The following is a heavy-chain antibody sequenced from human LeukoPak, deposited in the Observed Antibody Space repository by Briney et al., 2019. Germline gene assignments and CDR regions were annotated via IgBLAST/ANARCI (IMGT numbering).Heavy chain of an antibody. Sequence: GESLKIPCKCSRYNFTSYGISSARQLPGKGLEWMGRIDPSDSYTNYSPSFQGHVTISADKSISTAYLQWSSLKASDTAMYYCARHVDYYGSGSYYYYYGMDVWGQGTTVTVSS. D-gene: IGHD3-10*01. CDR2: IDPSDSYT. CDR1: RYNFTSYG. V-gene: IGHV5-10-1*01. CDR3: ARHVDYYGSGSYYYYYGMDV. J-gene: IGHJ6*02.